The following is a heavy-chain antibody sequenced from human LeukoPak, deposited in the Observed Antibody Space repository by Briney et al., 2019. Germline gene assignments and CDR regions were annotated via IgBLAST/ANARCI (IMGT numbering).Heavy chain of an antibody. J-gene: IGHJ4*02. V-gene: IGHV4-59*12. D-gene: IGHD5-12*01. Sequence: PSETLSLTCTASNGSIGSYYWTWIRQPPGKGLEWIGYIFHSGSTKYNPSLKSRVTISVDTSKNQFSLRLSSVTAADTAVYYCAGTRQRWLPQYYFDYWGQGTLVTVSS. CDR3: AGTRQRWLPQYYFDY. CDR2: IFHSGST. CDR1: NGSIGSYY.